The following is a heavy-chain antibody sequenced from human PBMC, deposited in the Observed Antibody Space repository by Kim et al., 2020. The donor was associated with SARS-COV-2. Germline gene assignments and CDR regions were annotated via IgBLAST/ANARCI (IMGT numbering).Heavy chain of an antibody. CDR3: ARNGHTAFDL. J-gene: IGHJ2*01. D-gene: IGHD2-21*01. V-gene: IGHV4-31*02. CDR2: ST. Sequence: STYYNPSLKSRVTISVDTSKNQFSLKLSSVTAADTAVYYCARNGHTAFDLWGRGTLVTVSS.